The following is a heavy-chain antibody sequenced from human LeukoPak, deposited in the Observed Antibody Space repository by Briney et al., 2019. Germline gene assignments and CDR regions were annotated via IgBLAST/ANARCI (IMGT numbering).Heavy chain of an antibody. Sequence: ASVKVSCKASGYTFTSYYMHWVQQAPGQGLEWMGIINPSGGSTSYAQKFQGRVTMTRDTSTSTVYMELSSLRSEDTAVYYCARDDPEVALDYWGQGTLVTVSS. J-gene: IGHJ4*02. CDR2: INPSGGST. CDR1: GYTFTSYY. CDR3: ARDDPEVALDY. D-gene: IGHD1-14*01. V-gene: IGHV1-46*01.